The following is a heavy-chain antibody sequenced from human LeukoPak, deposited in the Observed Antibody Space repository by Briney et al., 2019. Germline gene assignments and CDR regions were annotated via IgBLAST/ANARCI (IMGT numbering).Heavy chain of an antibody. D-gene: IGHD3-22*01. CDR3: ARERVEYYYDSSGPIPDY. Sequence: GGSLRLSCAASGFTFSSYSMNWVRQAPGKGLEWVSSISSSSSYIYYADSVKGRFTISRDNAKNSLYLQMNSLRAEDTAVYYCARERVEYYYDSSGPIPDYWGQGTLVTVSS. J-gene: IGHJ4*02. V-gene: IGHV3-21*01. CDR1: GFTFSSYS. CDR2: ISSSSSYI.